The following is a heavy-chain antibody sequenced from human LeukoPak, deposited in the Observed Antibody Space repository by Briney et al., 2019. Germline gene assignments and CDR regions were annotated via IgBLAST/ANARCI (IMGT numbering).Heavy chain of an antibody. CDR1: GDSISPYY. CDR2: IYYSGST. V-gene: IGHV4-59*01. J-gene: IGHJ4*02. CDR3: ARETPWYSGSYPDH. Sequence: SETLSLTCTVSGDSISPYYWSWVRQPPGKGLEWIGNIYYSGSTNYNTSLRGRVSISVETSSNQFSLKLNSVTAADTALYYCARETPWYSGSYPDHWGQGTLVTVSS. D-gene: IGHD1-26*01.